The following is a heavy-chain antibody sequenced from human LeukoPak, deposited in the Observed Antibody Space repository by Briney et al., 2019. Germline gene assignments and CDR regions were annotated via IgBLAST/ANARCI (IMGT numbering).Heavy chain of an antibody. D-gene: IGHD4/OR15-4a*01. CDR1: GGSISSYY. V-gene: IGHV4-59*12. CDR2: IYYSGST. J-gene: IGHJ3*02. CDR3: ARFSMGLDDAFDI. Sequence: SETLSLTCTVSGGSISSYYWSWIRQPPGKGLEWIGYIYYSGSTNCNPSLKSRVTISVDTSKNQFSLKLSSVTAADTAVYYCARFSMGLDDAFDIWGQGTMVTVSS.